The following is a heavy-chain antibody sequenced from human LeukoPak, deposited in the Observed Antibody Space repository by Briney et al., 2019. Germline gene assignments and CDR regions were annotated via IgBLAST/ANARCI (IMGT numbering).Heavy chain of an antibody. Sequence: PGGSLRLSCAASGFTFSSYAMTWVRQAPGKGLEWVSVISGRGGSTYYADSVKGRFTISRDNSKNTVDLQMNSLRTEDTAVYYCARDLYPGRDGYHWGADCWGQGALVTVSS. J-gene: IGHJ4*02. CDR3: ARDLYPGRDGYHWGADC. V-gene: IGHV3-23*01. D-gene: IGHD5-24*01. CDR2: ISGRGGST. CDR1: GFTFSSYA.